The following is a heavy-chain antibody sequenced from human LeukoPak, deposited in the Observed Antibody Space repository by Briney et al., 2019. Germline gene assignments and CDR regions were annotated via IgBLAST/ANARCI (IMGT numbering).Heavy chain of an antibody. CDR2: IRYDGSNK. J-gene: IGHJ4*02. V-gene: IGHV3-30*02. CDR3: AKEQVWFGELLGYFDY. D-gene: IGHD3-10*01. Sequence: TGGSLRLSCAASGFTFSSYGMHWVRQAPGKGLEWVAFIRYDGSNKYYADSVKGRFTISRDNSKNTLYLQMNSLRAEDTAVYYCAKEQVWFGELLGYFDYWGQGTLVTVSS. CDR1: GFTFSSYG.